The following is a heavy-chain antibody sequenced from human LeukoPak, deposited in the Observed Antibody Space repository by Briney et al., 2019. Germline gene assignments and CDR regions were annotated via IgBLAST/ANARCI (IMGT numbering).Heavy chain of an antibody. CDR2: INPKISCT. J-gene: IGHJ4*02. Sequence: ASVTVACNASGYTFTGYYMDCVRQAAGQLLEWIGWINPKISCTNYAQKFEGRVTMTRDTYISTAYMELSRLRSDDTAVYYCARSAATQEVDYWGQGTLVTVSS. D-gene: IGHD2-15*01. CDR1: GYTFTGYY. V-gene: IGHV1-2*02. CDR3: ARSAATQEVDY.